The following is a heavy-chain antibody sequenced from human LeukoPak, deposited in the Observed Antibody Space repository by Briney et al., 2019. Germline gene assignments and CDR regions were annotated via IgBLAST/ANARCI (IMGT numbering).Heavy chain of an antibody. CDR3: ARDGYSGSSLFDY. CDR2: IHYSGST. Sequence: SETLSLTCTVSGGSISSHFWSWIRQPPGKGLECIGYIHYSGSTNYNPSLKSRLTISVDTSKNQFSLKLSSVTAADTAVYYCARDGYSGSSLFDYWGQGTLVSVSS. D-gene: IGHD1-26*01. J-gene: IGHJ4*02. CDR1: GGSISSHF. V-gene: IGHV4-59*11.